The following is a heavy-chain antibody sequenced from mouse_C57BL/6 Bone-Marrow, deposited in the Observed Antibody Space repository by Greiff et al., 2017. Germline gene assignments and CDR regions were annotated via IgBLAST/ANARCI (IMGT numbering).Heavy chain of an antibody. V-gene: IGHV1-26*01. CDR3: ARRVLRTPYAMDY. CDR2: INPNNGGT. Sequence: EVQLQQSGPELVKPGASVKISCKASGYTFTDYYMNWVKQSHGKSLEWIGDINPNNGGTSYNQKFKGKATLTVDKSSSTAYMELRSLTSEDSAVYYWARRVLRTPYAMDYWGQGTSVTVSS. J-gene: IGHJ4*01. CDR1: GYTFTDYY. D-gene: IGHD1-1*01.